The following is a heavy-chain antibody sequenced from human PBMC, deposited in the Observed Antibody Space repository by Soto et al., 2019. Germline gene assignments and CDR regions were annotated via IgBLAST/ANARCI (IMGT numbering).Heavy chain of an antibody. J-gene: IGHJ5*02. CDR2: INHSGST. D-gene: IGHD6-13*01. CDR3: AGKPSRSSSWLGDP. CDR1: GGSFSGYY. Sequence: QVQLQQCGAGLLKPSETLSLTCAVYGGSFSGYYWSWIRQPPGKGLEVSGEINHSGSTNYNPSLKSRVTISVYTSKNQFSLKLSSVTAADAAVYYCAGKPSRSSSWLGDPWGQGTLVTVSS. V-gene: IGHV4-34*01.